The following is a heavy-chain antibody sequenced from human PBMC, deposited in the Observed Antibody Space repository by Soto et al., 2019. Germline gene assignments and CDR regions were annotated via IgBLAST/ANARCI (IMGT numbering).Heavy chain of an antibody. Sequence: GGSLRLSCAASGITFSSYSMNWVRQAPGKGLEWVSSISSSSSYIYYADSVKGRFTISRENAKNSLYLQMNSLRAEDTAVYYCARQGDYSNHAIWGAVDIWGQGTMVTVSS. J-gene: IGHJ3*02. CDR1: GITFSSYS. CDR2: ISSSSSYI. D-gene: IGHD4-4*01. CDR3: ARQGDYSNHAIWGAVDI. V-gene: IGHV3-21*01.